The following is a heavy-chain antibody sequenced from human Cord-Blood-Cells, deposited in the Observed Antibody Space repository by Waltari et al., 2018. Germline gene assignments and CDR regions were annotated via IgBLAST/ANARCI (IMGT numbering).Heavy chain of an antibody. V-gene: IGHV1-2*02. Sequence: QVQLVQSGAEVKKPGASVKVSCKASGYTFTGYYMHWVRQAPGQGLEWMGWINPNSGGTNYAQKFQGRVTMTRDTSISTAYMELSRLRSDDTAVYYCARVKAAAGYYYYYYMDVWGKGTTVTVSS. CDR3: ARVKAAAGYYYYYYMDV. CDR2: INPNSGGT. CDR1: GYTFTGYY. D-gene: IGHD6-13*01. J-gene: IGHJ6*03.